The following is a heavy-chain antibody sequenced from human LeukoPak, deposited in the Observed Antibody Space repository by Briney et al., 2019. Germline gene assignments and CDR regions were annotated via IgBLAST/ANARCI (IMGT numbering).Heavy chain of an antibody. CDR3: ARGTALSGTSDYLDS. D-gene: IGHD6-19*01. CDR2: MNPNSLNT. V-gene: IGHV1-8*03. Sequence: ASVKVSCKASGYTFTSYDINWVRQAPGQGLEWMGWMNPNSLNTGYAQRFLGRITLTRNTSIGTAYMELRSLRSEDTAVYYCARGTALSGTSDYLDSWGQGTLVTVSS. CDR1: GYTFTSYD. J-gene: IGHJ4*02.